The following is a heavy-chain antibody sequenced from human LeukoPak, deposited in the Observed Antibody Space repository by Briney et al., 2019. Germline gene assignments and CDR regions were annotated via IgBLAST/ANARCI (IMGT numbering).Heavy chain of an antibody. CDR2: IYYSGST. CDR3: ARDSAAAEWFDP. V-gene: IGHV4-39*07. Sequence: SETLSLTCTVSGGSISSSSYYWGWIRQPLGKGLEWIGSIYYSGSTYYNPSLKSRVTISVDTSKNQFSLKLSSVTAADTAVYYCARDSAAAEWFDPWGQGTLVTVSS. D-gene: IGHD6-13*01. CDR1: GGSISSSSYY. J-gene: IGHJ5*02.